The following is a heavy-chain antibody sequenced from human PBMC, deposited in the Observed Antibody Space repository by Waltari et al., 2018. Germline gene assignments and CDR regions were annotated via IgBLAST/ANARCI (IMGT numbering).Heavy chain of an antibody. D-gene: IGHD3-22*01. Sequence: EVLLVETGGGLIQPGGSLRLSCVLSGLSVNSNYMTWVRQAPRKALEWVSIVYSHGNTYYSSAGEGRVIISRDSSNNSLYLQMNSLRVDDTGVYYCARVIRDDSGGFYGIAGFDLWGPGTQVTVSA. CDR3: ARVIRDDSGGFYGIAGFDL. J-gene: IGHJ3*01. CDR1: GLSVNSNY. CDR2: VYSHGNT. V-gene: IGHV3-53*02.